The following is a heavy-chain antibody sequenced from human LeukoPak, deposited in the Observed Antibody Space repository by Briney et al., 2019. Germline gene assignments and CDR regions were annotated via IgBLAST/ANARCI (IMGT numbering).Heavy chain of an antibody. D-gene: IGHD3-9*01. J-gene: IGHJ6*03. CDR1: GGYFSGFY. V-gene: IGHV4-34*01. CDR2: ISYSGST. CDR3: AKGKAGHYHSVTDEYYYYMDV. Sequence: PSETLSLTCVVDGGYFSGFYWTWFRQAPGKGLEWIGVISYSGSTKYCPSLKSRVTIEVVTSKKQISLNLSSVAAADTAVYYCAKGKAGHYHSVTDEYYYYMDVWGKGTTVIVSS.